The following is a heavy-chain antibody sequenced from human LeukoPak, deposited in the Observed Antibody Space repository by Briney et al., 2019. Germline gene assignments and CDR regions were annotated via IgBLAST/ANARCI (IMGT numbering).Heavy chain of an antibody. Sequence: PGGSLRLSCAASGFSFRNYDMHWVRQAPGKGLEWVSYISSSSSTIYYADSVKGRFTISRDNSKNTLYLQMNSLRAEDTAVYYCAKDSSGSAGVLDYWGQGTLVTVSS. V-gene: IGHV3-48*01. CDR3: AKDSSGSAGVLDY. J-gene: IGHJ4*02. CDR2: ISSSSSTI. D-gene: IGHD6-19*01. CDR1: GFSFRNYD.